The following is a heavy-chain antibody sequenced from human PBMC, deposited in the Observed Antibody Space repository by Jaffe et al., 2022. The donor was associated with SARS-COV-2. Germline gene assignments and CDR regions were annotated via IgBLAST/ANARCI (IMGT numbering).Heavy chain of an antibody. CDR3: AKDTAAYGFGDFTVAWNWFDP. CDR2: ISGSGGST. Sequence: EVQLVESGGGLVQPGGSLRLSCAASGFTFSSYAMSWVRQAPGKGLEWVSAISGSGGSTYYADSVKGRFTISRDNSKNTLYLQMNSLRAEDTAVYYCAKDTAAYGFGDFTVAWNWFDPWGQGTLVTVSS. CDR1: GFTFSSYA. V-gene: IGHV3-23*04. D-gene: IGHD3-10*01. J-gene: IGHJ5*02.